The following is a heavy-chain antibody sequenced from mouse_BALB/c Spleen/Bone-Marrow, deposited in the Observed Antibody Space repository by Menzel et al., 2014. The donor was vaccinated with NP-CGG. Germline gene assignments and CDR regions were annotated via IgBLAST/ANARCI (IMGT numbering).Heavy chain of an antibody. CDR1: GFDFSRYW. Sequence: EVKLMESGGGLVQPGGSLKLSCAASGFDFSRYWMSWVRQAPGKWLEWIGEINPDSSTINYTPSLKDKFIISRDNAKNTLYLQMSKVRSEDTALYYCARRGGMFAYWGQGTLVTVSA. CDR2: INPDSSTI. CDR3: ARRGGMFAY. V-gene: IGHV4-1*02. D-gene: IGHD1-1*02. J-gene: IGHJ3*01.